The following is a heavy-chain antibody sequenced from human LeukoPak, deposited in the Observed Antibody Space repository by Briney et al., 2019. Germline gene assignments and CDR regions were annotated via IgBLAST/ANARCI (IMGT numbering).Heavy chain of an antibody. V-gene: IGHV4-34*01. CDR2: ISHSGST. CDR3: ARGPAAVHP. CDR1: GWPLINHY. Sequence: SETLSLTCAVYGWPLINHYWIWIRQPPGKGLEWIGEISHSGSTNYNPSLKSRVTISVDTSKSQFFLKLSSVTAADTAVYYCARGPAAVHPWGQGTLVTVSS. J-gene: IGHJ5*02. D-gene: IGHD6-13*01.